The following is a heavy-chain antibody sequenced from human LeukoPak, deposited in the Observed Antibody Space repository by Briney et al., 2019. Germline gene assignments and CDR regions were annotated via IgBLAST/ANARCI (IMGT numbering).Heavy chain of an antibody. J-gene: IGHJ4*02. CDR1: GGSFSGYY. CDR3: ARTGYYDSSGLPKY. V-gene: IGHV4-34*01. Sequence: PSETLSLTCGVYGGSFSGYYWSWIRQPPGKGLEWIGEINHSGCTNYNPSLKSRVTISVDTSKNQFSLKLSSVTAADTAVYYCARTGYYDSSGLPKYWGQGTLVTVSS. CDR2: INHSGCT. D-gene: IGHD3-22*01.